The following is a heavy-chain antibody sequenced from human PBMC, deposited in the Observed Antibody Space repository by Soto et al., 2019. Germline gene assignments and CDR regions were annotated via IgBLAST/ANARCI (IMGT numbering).Heavy chain of an antibody. Sequence: EVQLVESGGDLVKPGGSLRLSCAASGFTFSSYTMKWVRQAPGKGLEWVASISSSYYIKYADSVKGRFTISRDNAKNSLYLQMNSLRAEDTAVYYCARGDVVVLTATSNFDYWGQGTLVTVSS. D-gene: IGHD2-21*02. V-gene: IGHV3-21*01. J-gene: IGHJ4*02. CDR3: ARGDVVVLTATSNFDY. CDR1: GFTFSSYT. CDR2: ISSSYYI.